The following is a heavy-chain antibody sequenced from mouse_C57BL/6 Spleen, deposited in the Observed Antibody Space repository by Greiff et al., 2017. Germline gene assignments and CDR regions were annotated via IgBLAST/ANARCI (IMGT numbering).Heavy chain of an antibody. Sequence: QVQLQQSGAELVRPGTSVKMSCKASGYTFTNYWIGWAKQRPGHGLEWIGDIYPGGGYTNYNEKFKGKATLTADKSSSTAYMQFSSLTSEDSAIYYCARYDYDYDGLAYWGQGTLVTVSA. V-gene: IGHV1-63*01. CDR2: IYPGGGYT. D-gene: IGHD2-4*01. J-gene: IGHJ3*01. CDR3: ARYDYDYDGLAY. CDR1: GYTFTNYW.